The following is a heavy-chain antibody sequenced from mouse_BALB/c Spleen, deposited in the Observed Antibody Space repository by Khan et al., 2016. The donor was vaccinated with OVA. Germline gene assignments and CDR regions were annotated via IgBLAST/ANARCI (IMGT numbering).Heavy chain of an antibody. D-gene: IGHD2-2*01. CDR1: GYSFTSYY. Sequence: VQLQQSGPELMKPGASVKISCKASGYSFTSYYIHWVMHSHGKILEWIGYIDPFSGDTTYNQKFKGKATLTVDQSSSTAYIHLSNLTSEDSAVYYCTRHGYVAWFTYWGQGTLVTVSA. CDR3: TRHGYVAWFTY. V-gene: IGHV1-31*01. CDR2: IDPFSGDT. J-gene: IGHJ3*01.